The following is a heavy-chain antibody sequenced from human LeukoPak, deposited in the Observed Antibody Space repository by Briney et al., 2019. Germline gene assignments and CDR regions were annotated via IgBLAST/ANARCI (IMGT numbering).Heavy chain of an antibody. D-gene: IGHD3-16*01. CDR1: GFTFSSYA. Sequence: GGSLRPSCAASGFTFSSYAMHWVRQAPGKGLEWVAVISYDGSNKYYADSVKGRFTISRDNSKNTLYLQMNSLRAEDTAVYYCASWGELWLWDYFDYWGQGTLVTVSS. CDR2: ISYDGSNK. V-gene: IGHV3-30*04. CDR3: ASWGELWLWDYFDY. J-gene: IGHJ4*02.